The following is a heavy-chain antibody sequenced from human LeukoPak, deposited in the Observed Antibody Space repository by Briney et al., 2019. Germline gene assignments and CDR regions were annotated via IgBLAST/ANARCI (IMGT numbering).Heavy chain of an antibody. D-gene: IGHD1-1*01. CDR1: GDSVSSNSAA. Sequence: SQTLSLTCAISGDSVSSNSAAWNWIRQSPPRGLEWLGRTGYRSKWYNDYAVSVKSRVTINPDTSKNQFSLQLNSVTPEDTAVYYCARDRATGTTGFDYWGQGILVTVSS. J-gene: IGHJ4*02. CDR3: ARDRATGTTGFDY. V-gene: IGHV6-1*01. CDR2: TGYRSKWYN.